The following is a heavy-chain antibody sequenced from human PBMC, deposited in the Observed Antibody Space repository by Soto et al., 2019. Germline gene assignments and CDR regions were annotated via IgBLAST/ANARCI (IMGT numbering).Heavy chain of an antibody. CDR2: ISYDGSNK. CDR3: ARYSGEYQGPIDY. V-gene: IGHV3-30*03. Sequence: QVQLVESGGGVVKPGRSLRLSCAASGFTFSHYGIHWVRQAPGKGLEWLAVISYDGSNKHYADSVKGRFTVSRDNSKNTLYLQMISLRAEDTAVYFCARYSGEYQGPIDYWGQGTLVTVSS. D-gene: IGHD1-26*01. CDR1: GFTFSHYG. J-gene: IGHJ4*02.